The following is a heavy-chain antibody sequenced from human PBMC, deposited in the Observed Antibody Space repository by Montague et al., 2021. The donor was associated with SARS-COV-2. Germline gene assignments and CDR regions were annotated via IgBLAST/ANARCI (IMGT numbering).Heavy chain of an antibody. CDR3: AREGPYYYDSSGYYPFDY. CDR1: GFTFSSYW. D-gene: IGHD3-22*01. CDR2: IKQDGSEK. J-gene: IGHJ4*02. Sequence: SLRLSCAASGFTFSSYWMSWVRQAPGKGLEWVANIKQDGSEKYYVDSVKGRFTISRDNAKNSLYLQMNSLRAEDTAVYYCAREGPYYYDSSGYYPFDYWGQGTLVTVSS. V-gene: IGHV3-7*01.